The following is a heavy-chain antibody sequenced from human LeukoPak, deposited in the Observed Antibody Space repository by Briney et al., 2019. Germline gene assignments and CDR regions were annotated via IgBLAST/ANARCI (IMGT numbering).Heavy chain of an antibody. Sequence: SETLSLTCTVSGGSISSSSYYWGWIRQPPGKGLEWIGEINHSGSTNYNPSLKSRVTISVDTSKNQFSLKLSSVTAADTAVYYCARDNLRFLEWLLTANWFDPWGQGTLVTVSS. J-gene: IGHJ5*02. CDR1: GGSISSSSYY. D-gene: IGHD3-3*01. V-gene: IGHV4-39*07. CDR2: INHSGST. CDR3: ARDNLRFLEWLLTANWFDP.